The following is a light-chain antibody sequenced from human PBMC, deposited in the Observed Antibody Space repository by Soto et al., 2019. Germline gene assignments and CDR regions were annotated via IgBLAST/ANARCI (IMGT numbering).Light chain of an antibody. J-gene: IGKJ5*01. CDR1: QSLTNSF. CDR3: QQRRYWQVT. Sequence: EFVLTQSPGTLSLSPGERATLSCRASQSLTNSFIAWYQQKPGQAPRLLIYDASNRATGIPARFSGSGSGTDFTLTISSLEPEDFAVYYCQQRRYWQVTFGQGTRLEIK. V-gene: IGKV3D-11*02. CDR2: DAS.